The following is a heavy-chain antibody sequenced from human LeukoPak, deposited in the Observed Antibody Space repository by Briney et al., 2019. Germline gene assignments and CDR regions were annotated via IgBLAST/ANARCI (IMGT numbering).Heavy chain of an antibody. CDR3: ARNWYPLDY. D-gene: IGHD1-14*01. Sequence: PGGSLRLSCAVSGFTFSNNVMSWVRQGPGKGLVWVSRINSDGSNTNCADSVKGRFTISRDNAKNTLYLQMNSLRAEDTAVYYCARNWYPLDYWGQGTLVTVSS. CDR1: GFTFSNNV. V-gene: IGHV3-74*01. CDR2: INSDGSNT. J-gene: IGHJ4*02.